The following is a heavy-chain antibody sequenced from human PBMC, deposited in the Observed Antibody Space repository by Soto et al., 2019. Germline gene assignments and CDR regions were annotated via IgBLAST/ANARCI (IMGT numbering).Heavy chain of an antibody. V-gene: IGHV4-59*01. D-gene: IGHD3-3*01. Sequence: PSETLSLTCAVYGGSFSGYYWSWIRQPPGKGLEWIGYIYYSGSTNYNPSLKSRVTISVDTSKNQFSLKLSSVTAADTAVYYCARDSYYDFWSGYSGYYYGMDVWGQGTTVTVSS. CDR1: GGSFSGYY. J-gene: IGHJ6*02. CDR3: ARDSYYDFWSGYSGYYYGMDV. CDR2: IYYSGST.